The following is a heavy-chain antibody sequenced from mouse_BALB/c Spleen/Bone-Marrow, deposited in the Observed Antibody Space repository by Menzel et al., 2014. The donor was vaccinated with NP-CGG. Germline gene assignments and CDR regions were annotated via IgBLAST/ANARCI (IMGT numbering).Heavy chain of an antibody. J-gene: IGHJ2*01. V-gene: IGHV1-80*01. CDR3: ARGGISVDY. Sequence: SGAELVRPGSSVKISCESSGYVFGTYWINWVKQRPGQGLEWIGQIYPGDGDTDYNGKFKDKATLTADKSSNTAYMQLSSLTSEDSAVYFCARGGISVDYWGQGTTLTVSS. CDR2: IYPGDGDT. CDR1: GYVFGTYW.